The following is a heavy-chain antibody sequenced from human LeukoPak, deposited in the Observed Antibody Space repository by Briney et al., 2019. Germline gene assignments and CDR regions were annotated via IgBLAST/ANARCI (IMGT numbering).Heavy chain of an antibody. CDR2: ISWNSGSI. Sequence: GGSLRLSCAASGFTFDDYAMDWVRHAPGKGLEGVSGISWNSGSINYADSVKGRFTISRDNAKNSLYLQMNSLRAEDTALYYCAKEGGMGARALDYWGQGTLVTVSS. V-gene: IGHV3-9*01. D-gene: IGHD3-16*01. J-gene: IGHJ4*02. CDR1: GFTFDDYA. CDR3: AKEGGMGARALDY.